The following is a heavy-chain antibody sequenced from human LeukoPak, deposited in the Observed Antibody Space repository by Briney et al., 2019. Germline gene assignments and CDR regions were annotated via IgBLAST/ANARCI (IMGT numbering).Heavy chain of an antibody. CDR2: IYYSGST. CDR1: GGSFSGYY. CDR3: ASSTYCSSTSCYKPFDY. V-gene: IGHV4-59*01. Sequence: SETLSLTCAVYGGSFSGYYWSWIRQPPGKGLEWIGYIYYSGSTNYNPSLKSRVTISVDTSKNQFSLKLSSVTAADTAVYYCASSTYCSSTSCYKPFDYWGQGTLVTVSS. D-gene: IGHD2-2*02. J-gene: IGHJ4*02.